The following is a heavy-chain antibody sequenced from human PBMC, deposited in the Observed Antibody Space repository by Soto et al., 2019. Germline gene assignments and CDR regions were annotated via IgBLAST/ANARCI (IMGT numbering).Heavy chain of an antibody. V-gene: IGHV1-2*02. CDR1: GYTLSGYF. Sequence: GASVKVSCKASGYTLSGYFMHWVRQAPGQGLDYMGWIKPDSGGRSYAQKFRGRITMTSDTSSRTVYMEVSSLGSDDTAVYYCARELQSTVFFDFWGQGTPVPVSS. CDR2: IKPDSGGR. CDR3: ARELQSTVFFDF. D-gene: IGHD6-19*01. J-gene: IGHJ4*02.